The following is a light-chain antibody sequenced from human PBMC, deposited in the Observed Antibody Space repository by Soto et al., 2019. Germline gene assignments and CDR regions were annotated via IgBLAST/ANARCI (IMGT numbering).Light chain of an antibody. Sequence: DIQMTQSPSVLSASLGDRVTIXXRASQSIGKHLNWYQQKPGKAPKLXIYGASTLQSGVPSRFTGSGSGTDFTLTVNSLQAEDFATYYCQQGYSSPATFGQGTRLEIK. J-gene: IGKJ5*01. CDR2: GAS. CDR1: QSIGKH. CDR3: QQGYSSPAT. V-gene: IGKV1-39*01.